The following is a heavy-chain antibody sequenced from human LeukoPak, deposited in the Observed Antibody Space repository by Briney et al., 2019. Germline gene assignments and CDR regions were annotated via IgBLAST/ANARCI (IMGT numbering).Heavy chain of an antibody. CDR3: ARGTYDFVQIDY. Sequence: GGSLRLSCAASGFTFSSYSMNWVRQAPGKGLEWVSSISTSSSYIYHADPVKGRFTISRDNANNSLFLQMNSLRAEDTAAYYCARGTYDFVQIDYWGQGTLVTVSS. V-gene: IGHV3-21*01. D-gene: IGHD3-3*01. J-gene: IGHJ4*02. CDR2: ISTSSSYI. CDR1: GFTFSSYS.